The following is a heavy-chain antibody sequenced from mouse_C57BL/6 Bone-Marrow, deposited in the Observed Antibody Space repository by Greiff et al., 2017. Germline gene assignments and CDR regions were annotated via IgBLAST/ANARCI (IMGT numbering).Heavy chain of an antibody. V-gene: IGHV1-72*01. Sequence: VQLQQPGAELVKPGASVKLSCKASGYTFTSSWMHWVKQRPGRGLEWIGRIDPNSGGTKYNEKFKSKATLTVDKPSSTAYMQLSSLTSEDSAVYYCARDYGSSTYYAMDYWGQGTSVTVSS. CDR3: ARDYGSSTYYAMDY. CDR2: IDPNSGGT. D-gene: IGHD1-1*01. CDR1: GYTFTSSW. J-gene: IGHJ4*01.